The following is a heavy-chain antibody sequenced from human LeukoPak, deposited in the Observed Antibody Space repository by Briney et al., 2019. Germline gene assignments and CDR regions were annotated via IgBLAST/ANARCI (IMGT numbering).Heavy chain of an antibody. Sequence: ASVKVSCKASGYTFTSYGISWLRQAPAQGLEWMGLISAYNGNTNYAQKLQGRVTMTTDTSTSTAYMELRRLRSDDTAVYYCARDTPMRGLDYWGQGTLVTVSS. V-gene: IGHV1-18*04. CDR1: GYTFTSYG. CDR3: ARDTPMRGLDY. CDR2: ISAYNGNT. J-gene: IGHJ4*02.